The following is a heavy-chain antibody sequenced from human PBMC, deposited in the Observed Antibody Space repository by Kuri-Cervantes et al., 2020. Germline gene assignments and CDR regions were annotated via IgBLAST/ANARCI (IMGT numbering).Heavy chain of an antibody. Sequence: ASVKVSCKASGYTFTAYVVHWVRQAPGQGLEWMGWINAGNDNTKSSQKFQGRVTLTRDTSASTAYMDLSSLRSEDTAVYYCARDAPYSSGWYVYLQHWGQSTLVTVSS. CDR1: GYTFTAYV. J-gene: IGHJ1*01. CDR2: INAGNDNT. CDR3: ARDAPYSSGWYVYLQH. V-gene: IGHV1-3*01. D-gene: IGHD6-19*01.